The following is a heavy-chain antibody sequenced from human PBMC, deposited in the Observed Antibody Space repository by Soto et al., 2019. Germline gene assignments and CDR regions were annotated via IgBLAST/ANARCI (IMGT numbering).Heavy chain of an antibody. Sequence: QLQLQESGSGLVKPSQTLSLTCAVSGGSISSGGYSWSWIRQPPGKGLEWIGYIYHGSTYYNPSLKGRVTXSXDXXKNQFSLKLSSVTAADTAVYYCARAGGLGAVAVDYWGQGTLVTVSS. CDR3: ARAGGLGAVAVDY. CDR1: GGSISSGGYS. CDR2: IYHGST. D-gene: IGHD6-19*01. J-gene: IGHJ4*02. V-gene: IGHV4-30-2*01.